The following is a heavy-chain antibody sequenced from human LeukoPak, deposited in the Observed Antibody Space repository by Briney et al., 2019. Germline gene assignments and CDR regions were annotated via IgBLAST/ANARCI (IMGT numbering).Heavy chain of an antibody. CDR2: IYYSGST. CDR3: ARGSYVGPTSGYFDY. CDR1: GGSISSGGYN. J-gene: IGHJ4*02. V-gene: IGHV4-31*03. Sequence: SETLSLTCTVSGGSISSGGYNWSWIRQHPGKGLECIGYIYYSGSTYYNPSLKSRVTISVDTSKNQFSLKLSSVTAADTAVYYCARGSYVGPTSGYFDYWGQGTLVTVSS. D-gene: IGHD1-26*01.